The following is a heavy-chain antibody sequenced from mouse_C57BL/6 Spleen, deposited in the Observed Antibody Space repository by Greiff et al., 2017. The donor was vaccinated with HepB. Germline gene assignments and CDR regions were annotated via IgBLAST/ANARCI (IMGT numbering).Heavy chain of an antibody. CDR2: IDPSDSYT. Sequence: VQLQQSGAELVMPGASVKLSCKASGYTFTSYWMHWVKQRPGQGLEWIGEIDPSDSYTNYNQKFKGKSTLTVDKSSSTAYLQLSSLTSEDSAVYYCARDCSNYFDYWGQGTTLTVSS. V-gene: IGHV1-69*01. CDR3: ARDCSNYFDY. D-gene: IGHD2-5*01. CDR1: GYTFTSYW. J-gene: IGHJ2*01.